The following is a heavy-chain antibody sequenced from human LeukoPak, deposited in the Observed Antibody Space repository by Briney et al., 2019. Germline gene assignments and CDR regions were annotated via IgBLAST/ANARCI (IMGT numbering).Heavy chain of an antibody. V-gene: IGHV1-69*05. CDR2: IIPIFGTA. CDR3: ARDRSNNWNEYYFDY. D-gene: IGHD1-20*01. Sequence: WASVKVSCKASGGTFSSYAISWVRQAPGQGLEWMGGIIPIFGTANYAQKFKGRVTITTDESTSTAYMELSSLRSEDTAVYYCARDRSNNWNEYYFDYWGQGTLVTVSS. CDR1: GGTFSSYA. J-gene: IGHJ4*02.